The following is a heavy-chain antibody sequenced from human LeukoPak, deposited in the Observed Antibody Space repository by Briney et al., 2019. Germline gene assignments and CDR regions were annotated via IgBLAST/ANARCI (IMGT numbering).Heavy chain of an antibody. D-gene: IGHD6-13*01. J-gene: IGHJ6*02. CDR1: GGSISSYY. CDR3: AKRGGGAAAGSYYYYGMDV. Sequence: PSETLSLTCTVSGGSISSYYWSWIRQPPGKGLEWIGYIYYSGSTNYNPSLKSRVTISVDTSKNQFSLKLNSVTAADTAVYYCAKRGGGAAAGSYYYYGMDVWGQGTTVTVSS. V-gene: IGHV4-59*08. CDR2: IYYSGST.